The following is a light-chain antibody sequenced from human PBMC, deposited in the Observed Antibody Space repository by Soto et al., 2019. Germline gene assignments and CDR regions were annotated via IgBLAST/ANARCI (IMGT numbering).Light chain of an antibody. CDR2: DGS. CDR1: NIGSKS. J-gene: IGLJ1*01. CDR3: QVWDSSSDPLYV. V-gene: IGLV3-21*02. Sequence: SYELTQPPSVSVAPGQTARITCGGNNIGSKSVHWYQQKPGQAPVLVVYDGSDRPSGIPERFSGSNSGNTATLTISRVEAGDEADYYCQVWDSSSDPLYVFGTGTKVTVL.